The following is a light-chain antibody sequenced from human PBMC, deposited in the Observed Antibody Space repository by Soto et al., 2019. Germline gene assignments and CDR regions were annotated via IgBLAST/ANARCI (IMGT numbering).Light chain of an antibody. CDR3: QQYYSLPLT. CDR2: WAS. CDR1: QSVLKSSNNKNC. J-gene: IGKJ3*01. Sequence: DIVMTQSPDSLAVSLGERATINCKSSQSVLKSSNNKNCLAWYQQKPGQPPKLLFYWASTRESGVPDRFSGSGSGTDFTLTISSLQAEDVAVYYCQQYYSLPLTFGPGTKVDIE. V-gene: IGKV4-1*01.